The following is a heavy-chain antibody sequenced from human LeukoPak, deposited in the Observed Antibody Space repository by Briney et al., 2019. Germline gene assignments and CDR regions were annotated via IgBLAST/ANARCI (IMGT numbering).Heavy chain of an antibody. CDR3: ARGPYSSSWGFFDY. CDR2: ISSSSSYI. J-gene: IGHJ4*02. CDR1: GFTFSSYS. D-gene: IGHD6-6*01. Sequence: GGSLRLTCAASGFTFSSYSMNWVRQAPGKGLEWVSSISSSSSYIYYADSVKGRFTISRDNAKNSLYLQMNSLRAEDTAVYYCARGPYSSSWGFFDYWGQGTLVTVSS. V-gene: IGHV3-21*01.